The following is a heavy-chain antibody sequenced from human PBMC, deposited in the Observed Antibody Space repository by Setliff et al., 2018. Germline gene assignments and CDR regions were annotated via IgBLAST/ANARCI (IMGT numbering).Heavy chain of an antibody. V-gene: IGHV1-69*06. CDR1: GGTFDSYS. CDR2: FTPILLTP. CDR3: ARDKGYCSGGSCSDDYYYYYYYMDV. Sequence: SVKVSCKASGGTFDSYSFTWLRQAPGQGLEWVGGFTPILLTPNYAQKFQGRITITADKSTSTAYMELSGLRSDDTAVYYCARDKGYCSGGSCSDDYYYYYYYMDVWGKGTTVTVSS. J-gene: IGHJ6*03. D-gene: IGHD2-15*01.